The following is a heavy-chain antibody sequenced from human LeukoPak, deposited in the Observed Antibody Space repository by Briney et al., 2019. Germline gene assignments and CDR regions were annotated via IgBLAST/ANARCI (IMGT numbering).Heavy chain of an antibody. CDR2: FYSGGGT. CDR1: GFAVSSNY. CDR3: ARGGRYYESSGYYHDSFDI. D-gene: IGHD3-22*01. Sequence: GGSLRLSCAASGFAVSSNYMSWVRQAPGKGLEWVSVFYSGGGTCYANSVKGRFTISRDNSKNTLYLQMNSLRAEDTAVYYCARGGRYYESSGYYHDSFDIWGQGTMVTVSS. J-gene: IGHJ3*02. V-gene: IGHV3-53*01.